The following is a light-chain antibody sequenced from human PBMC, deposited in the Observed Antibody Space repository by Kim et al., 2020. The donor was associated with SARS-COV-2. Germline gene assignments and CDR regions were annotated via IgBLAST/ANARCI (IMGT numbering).Light chain of an antibody. CDR3: QQYNSYPYT. CDR2: DAS. V-gene: IGKV1-5*01. Sequence: SASVGDRVTISWRAIQSISSWLAWYQQKPGKAPKLLIYDASSLESGVPSRFSGSGSGTEFTLTISSLQPDDFATYYCQQYNSYPYTFGQGTKLEI. CDR1: QSISSW. J-gene: IGKJ2*01.